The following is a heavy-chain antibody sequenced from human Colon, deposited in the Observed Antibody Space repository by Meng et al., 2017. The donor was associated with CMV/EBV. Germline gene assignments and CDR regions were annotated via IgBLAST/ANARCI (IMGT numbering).Heavy chain of an antibody. CDR3: ASHDFWSGLTVDV. J-gene: IGHJ6*02. Sequence: GESLKISCAASGFTFSNYWMTWLRQAPGRGLELVAHIKEDGSEKYFVGSVKGRFTISRDNAKNSLYLQMNSLRAEDTAVYYCASHDFWSGLTVDVWGQGTTVTVSS. V-gene: IGHV3-7*01. CDR1: GFTFSNYW. CDR2: IKEDGSEK. D-gene: IGHD3-3*01.